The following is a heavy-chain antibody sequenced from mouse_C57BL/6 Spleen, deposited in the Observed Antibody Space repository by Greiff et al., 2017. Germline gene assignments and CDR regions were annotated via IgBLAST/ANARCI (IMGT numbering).Heavy chain of an antibody. J-gene: IGHJ3*01. CDR1: GYTFTDYE. V-gene: IGHV1-15*01. Sequence: QVHVKQSGAELVRPGASVTLSCKASGYTFTDYEMHWVKQTPVHGLEWIGAIDPETGGTAYNQKFKGKAILTADKSSSTAYMELRSLTSEDSAVYYCTRFSLYDDAVAYWGQGTLVTVSA. CDR2: IDPETGGT. CDR3: TRFSLYDDAVAY. D-gene: IGHD2-12*01.